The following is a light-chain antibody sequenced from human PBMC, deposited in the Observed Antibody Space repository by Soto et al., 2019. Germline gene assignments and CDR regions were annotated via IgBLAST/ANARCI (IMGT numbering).Light chain of an antibody. V-gene: IGKV1-39*01. CDR3: QQTYGNPPT. Sequence: DIQITQSPSSLSTSVGDRGTITCRASENLRDFVNWYQQKKGKAPNLLLYGASTLPGGVPSRFSGRGSATDFTLPLSSLQHEDFETYYCQQTYGNPPTFGQGTKVDI. CDR1: ENLRDF. J-gene: IGKJ1*01. CDR2: GAS.